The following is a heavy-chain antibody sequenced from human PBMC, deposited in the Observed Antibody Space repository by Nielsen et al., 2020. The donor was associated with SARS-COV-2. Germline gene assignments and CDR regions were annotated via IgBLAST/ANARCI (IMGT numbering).Heavy chain of an antibody. Sequence: GESLKISCAASGFTFSSYAMNWVRQAPGKGLEWVSSISRDSGETYYAGSVKGRFTTSRDNAKDSLYLQMNSLRAEDTAVYYCAREGRKLPLDYWGQGTLVTVSS. D-gene: IGHD5-24*01. J-gene: IGHJ4*02. V-gene: IGHV3-21*01. CDR2: ISRDSGET. CDR3: AREGRKLPLDY. CDR1: GFTFSSYA.